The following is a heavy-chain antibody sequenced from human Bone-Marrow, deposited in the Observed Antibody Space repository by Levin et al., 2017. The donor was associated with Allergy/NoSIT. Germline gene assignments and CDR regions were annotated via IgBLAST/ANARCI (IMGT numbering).Heavy chain of an antibody. CDR2: ISGSNVDT. V-gene: IGHV1-18*01. CDR3: ASLRVGRTLIDV. D-gene: IGHD1-26*01. CDR1: GYTFMSFG. Sequence: ASVKVSCKASGYTFMSFGINWLRQAPGQGFEWMGRISGSNVDTNYAEKFQGRLIMTTDTSTSTAYMELTSLTYDDTAVYYCASLRVGRTLIDVWGQGTAVIVSS. J-gene: IGHJ6*02.